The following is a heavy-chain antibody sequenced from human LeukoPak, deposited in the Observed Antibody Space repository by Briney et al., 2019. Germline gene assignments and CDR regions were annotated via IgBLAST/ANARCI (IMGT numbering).Heavy chain of an antibody. CDR1: GGSISSSGYY. D-gene: IGHD6-13*01. J-gene: IGHJ4*02. CDR3: VRHPWGRNWYHFDN. CDR2: IHYSGST. Sequence: IPSETLSLTCTVSGGSISSSGYYWGWIRQPPGKGLEWIGSIHYSGSTYHNPSLKSRVTISVDTSKNQFSLKLSSVTAADTAVYYCVRHPWGRNWYHFDNWGQGTLVTVSS. V-gene: IGHV4-39*01.